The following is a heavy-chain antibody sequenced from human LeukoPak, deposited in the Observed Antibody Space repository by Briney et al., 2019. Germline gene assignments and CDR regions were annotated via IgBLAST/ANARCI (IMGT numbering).Heavy chain of an antibody. CDR1: GFTFSSYV. CDR2: IRYDGSNK. Sequence: PGGSLRLSCAASGFTFSSYVMHWVRQAPGKGVEWGAFIRYDGSNKYYADSVKGRFTMSRDNSKNTVYLQINSLRVEDTAIYYCAKRADGCSGVSCYYYYMDVWGKGTTVTVSS. J-gene: IGHJ6*03. D-gene: IGHD2-15*01. CDR3: AKRADGCSGVSCYYYYMDV. V-gene: IGHV3-30*02.